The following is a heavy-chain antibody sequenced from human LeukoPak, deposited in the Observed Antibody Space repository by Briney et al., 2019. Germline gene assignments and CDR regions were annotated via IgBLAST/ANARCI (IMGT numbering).Heavy chain of an antibody. Sequence: PGGSLRLSCAASGFTFTSYSMNWVRQAPGKGLEWVSTLSAGGGNTYYADSVKGRFTISRDDSRNTLYLQMNSLRGDDTAVYYCAKDVGRWESLHFFDYWGQGTLVTVSS. CDR2: LSAGGGNT. V-gene: IGHV3-23*01. J-gene: IGHJ4*02. CDR1: GFTFTSYS. D-gene: IGHD1-26*01. CDR3: AKDVGRWESLHFFDY.